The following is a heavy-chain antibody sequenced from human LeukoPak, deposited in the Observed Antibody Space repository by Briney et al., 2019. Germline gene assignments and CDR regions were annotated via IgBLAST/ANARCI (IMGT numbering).Heavy chain of an antibody. CDR1: GFIFSNAW. D-gene: IGHD2-2*01. CDR2: IKSKTDGGTT. J-gene: IGHJ4*02. Sequence: GGSLRLSCAASGFIFSNAWMTWVRQAPGKGLEWVGRIKSKTDGGTTDYAAPVKGRFTISRDDSKNTLYLQMNSLKTEDTAVYYCTTTLVPAAPYDFDYWGQGTLVTVSS. V-gene: IGHV3-15*01. CDR3: TTTLVPAAPYDFDY.